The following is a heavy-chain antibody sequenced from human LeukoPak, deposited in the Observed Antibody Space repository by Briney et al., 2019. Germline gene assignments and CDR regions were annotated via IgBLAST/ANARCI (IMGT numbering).Heavy chain of an antibody. CDR2: INWDGGNT. V-gene: IGHV3-20*04. D-gene: IGHD6-13*01. CDR1: GFTFDDYG. Sequence: GGSLRLSCEDSGFTFDDYGMSWVRQAPGKGLGWVCGINWDGGNTHCAESVRGRFTISRDNAKNSLFLQMSSLRAEDTALYYCARDVSSNWYSFNLWGQGTLVTVSS. CDR3: ARDVSSNWYSFNL. J-gene: IGHJ4*02.